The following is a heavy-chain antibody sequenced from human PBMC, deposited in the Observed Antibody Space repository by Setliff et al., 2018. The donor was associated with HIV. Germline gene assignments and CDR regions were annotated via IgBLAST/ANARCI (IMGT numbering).Heavy chain of an antibody. CDR2: INHSGST. J-gene: IGHJ6*02. CDR1: GGSFSGYY. D-gene: IGHD6-13*01. CDR3: TRAEQQLPYYYYYYGMDV. V-gene: IGHV4-34*01. Sequence: SETLSLTCAVYGGSFSGYYWSWIRQPPGKGLEWIGEINHSGSTNYNPSLKSRVTISVDTSKNQSSLKLSSVTAADTAVYYCTRAEQQLPYYYYYYGMDVWGQGTTVTVSS.